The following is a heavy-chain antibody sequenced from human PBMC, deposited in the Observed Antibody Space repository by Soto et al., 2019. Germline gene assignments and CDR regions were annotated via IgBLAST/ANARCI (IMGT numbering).Heavy chain of an antibody. Sequence: EVQMVEFGGGLVQPGGSLRLSCAASGFDFSSNDMNWVRRAPGTGLEWIAYINRRAVTHYADSVEGRLSISRDNAPSALVLQMLSLRDEDTAVYYCARDATEMDSYYLAFWGKVVLVTVSS. CDR3: ARDATEMDSYYLAF. CDR2: INRRAVT. CDR1: GFDFSSND. D-gene: IGHD2-2*03. V-gene: IGHV3-48*02. J-gene: IGHJ4*02.